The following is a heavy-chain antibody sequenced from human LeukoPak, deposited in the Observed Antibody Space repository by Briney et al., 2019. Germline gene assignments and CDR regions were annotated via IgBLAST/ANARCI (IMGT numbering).Heavy chain of an antibody. V-gene: IGHV4-38-2*01. Sequence: SETLSLTCAVSGYSISSGYYWGWIRQPPGKGLEWIGSIYHSGSIYYNPSLKSRVTISVDTSKNQFSLKLSSVTAADTAVYYCARPRVGATTYFDYWGQGTLVTVSS. CDR2: IYHSGSI. D-gene: IGHD1-26*01. J-gene: IGHJ4*02. CDR3: ARPRVGATTYFDY. CDR1: GYSISSGYY.